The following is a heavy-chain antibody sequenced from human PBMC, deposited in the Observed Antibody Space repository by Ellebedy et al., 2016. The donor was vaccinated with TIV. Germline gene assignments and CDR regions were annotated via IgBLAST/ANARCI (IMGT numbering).Heavy chain of an antibody. J-gene: IGHJ4*02. D-gene: IGHD3-10*01. CDR2: IGSNGVAT. CDR1: GFTFTDYA. CDR3: ARDPSPNFGSGTYWPPYFDS. Sequence: GESLKISXAASGFTFTDYAMSWVRQAPGKGLEWVSAIGSNGVATYYKDSVKGRFTISRDNSNNTQYLQMNSLRAEDTAVYYCARDPSPNFGSGTYWPPYFDSWGQGTLVTVSS. V-gene: IGHV3-23*01.